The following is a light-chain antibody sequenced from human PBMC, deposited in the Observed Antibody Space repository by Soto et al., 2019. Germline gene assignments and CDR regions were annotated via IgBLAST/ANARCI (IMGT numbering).Light chain of an antibody. V-gene: IGKV1-33*01. CDR2: VVS. CDR1: QDISNS. CDR3: LQYEELPLT. J-gene: IGKJ4*01. Sequence: DIQMPQSPSSLSASVGDRVTFTCQASQDISNSLNWFQQKPGKAPKLMIYVVSNLETGVPSRFSGSGSGTLFTLTISSLQPEDFATYYCLQYEELPLTFGGGTKVEIK.